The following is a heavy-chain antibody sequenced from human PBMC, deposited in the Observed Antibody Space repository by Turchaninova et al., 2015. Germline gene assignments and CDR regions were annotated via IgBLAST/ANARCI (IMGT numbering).Heavy chain of an antibody. V-gene: IGHV1-18*04. Sequence: QVQLVQSGAEVKQPGASVRVSCKASGYTFTNYVLSGVRQAPGKGLEWMGWNSAYNGNTKYAQKLQGRVTMTTDTSTSTAYMELRSLRSDDTAVYYCARDRPEYYYDSSGLNWYFDLWGRGTLVTVSS. CDR3: ARDRPEYYYDSSGLNWYFDL. CDR1: GYTFTNYV. D-gene: IGHD3-22*01. J-gene: IGHJ2*01. CDR2: NSAYNGNT.